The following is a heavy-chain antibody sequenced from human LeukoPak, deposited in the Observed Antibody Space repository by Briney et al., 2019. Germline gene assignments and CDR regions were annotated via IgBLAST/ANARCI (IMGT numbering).Heavy chain of an antibody. Sequence: GGSLRLSCAASGFTFSSYAMHWVRQAPGNWLESVAVISYDGSNKYYADSVKGRFTISRDNSKNTLYLQMNSLRAEDTAVYYCARGDIAAAINWFDPWGQGTLVTVSS. J-gene: IGHJ5*02. V-gene: IGHV3-30-3*01. D-gene: IGHD6-13*01. CDR1: GFTFSSYA. CDR2: ISYDGSNK. CDR3: ARGDIAAAINWFDP.